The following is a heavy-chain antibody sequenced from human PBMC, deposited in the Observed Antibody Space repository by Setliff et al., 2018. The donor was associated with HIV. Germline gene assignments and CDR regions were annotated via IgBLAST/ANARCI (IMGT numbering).Heavy chain of an antibody. CDR3: ARSCRSSGYCHFDY. V-gene: IGHV1-2*06. Sequence: GASVKVSCKTSGYTFDGHYLHWVRQAPGQGLEWMGRISPNNFNTQYAKNFQGRVTMTWDTSTSTGYMEVYRLRSDDTAVYFCARSCRSSGYCHFDYWGQGTLVTSP. J-gene: IGHJ4*02. D-gene: IGHD3-22*01. CDR2: ISPNNFNT. CDR1: GYTFDGHY.